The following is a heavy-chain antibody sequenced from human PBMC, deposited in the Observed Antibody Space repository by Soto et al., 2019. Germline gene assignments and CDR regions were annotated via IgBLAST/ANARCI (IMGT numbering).Heavy chain of an antibody. D-gene: IGHD2-15*01. Sequence: ASVKVSCKTSGYTFTDYYMHWVRHAPGQGLEWMGWINPNSGGPISAQKFQGRVTMTTDTSTSTAYMELRSLRSDDTAVYYCARGVVAANYYYYYGMDVWGQGTTVTVSS. CDR3: ARGVVAANYYYYYGMDV. V-gene: IGHV1-2*02. CDR2: INPNSGGP. J-gene: IGHJ6*02. CDR1: GYTFTDYY.